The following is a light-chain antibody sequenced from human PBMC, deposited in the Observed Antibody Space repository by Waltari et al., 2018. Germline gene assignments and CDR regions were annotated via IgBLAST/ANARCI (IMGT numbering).Light chain of an antibody. V-gene: IGLV1-47*02. CDR2: SNN. CDR3: AAWDDSLSGRV. CDR1: RPTIARNH. Sequence: SGRLHPPPPPGPPGQRAPRSCFGTRPTIARNHVTCYQQLPGTAPNLLIYSNNQRPSGVPDRFSGSKSGTSASLAISGLRSEDEADYYCAAWDDSLSGRVFGGGTKLTVL. J-gene: IGLJ3*02.